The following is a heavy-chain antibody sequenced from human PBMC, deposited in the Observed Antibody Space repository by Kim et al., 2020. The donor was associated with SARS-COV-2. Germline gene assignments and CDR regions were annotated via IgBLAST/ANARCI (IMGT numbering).Heavy chain of an antibody. V-gene: IGHV3-33*06. D-gene: IGHD3-22*01. Sequence: ADSVTARFPISRDNSKNTLYLQMNSRTAEDTAVYYCAKNLFDSSGYYFDYWGQGTLVTVSS. CDR3: AKNLFDSSGYYFDY. J-gene: IGHJ4*02.